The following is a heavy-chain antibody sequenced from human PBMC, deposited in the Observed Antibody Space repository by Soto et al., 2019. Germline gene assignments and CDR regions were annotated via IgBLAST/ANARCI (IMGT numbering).Heavy chain of an antibody. CDR3: ARSCSGGSCYYSYYYYGMDV. D-gene: IGHD2-15*01. CDR2: ISAYNGNT. J-gene: IGHJ6*02. CDR1: GYNFTSYG. Sequence: QVQLVQSGAEVKKPGASVKVSCKASGYNFTSYGISWVRQAPGQGLEWMGWISAYNGNTNYAQKLQGRVTMTTDTSTSTDYMELRSLRSDDPAVYYCARSCSGGSCYYSYYYYGMDVWGQGTTVTVSS. V-gene: IGHV1-18*04.